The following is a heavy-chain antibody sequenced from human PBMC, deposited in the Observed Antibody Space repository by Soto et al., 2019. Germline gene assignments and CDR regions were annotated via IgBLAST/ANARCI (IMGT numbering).Heavy chain of an antibody. D-gene: IGHD2-8*01. V-gene: IGHV3-23*01. CDR3: AIPGYCTNGVCLRTDYYYYGMDV. Sequence: GGSLRLSCAASGFTFSNAWMSWVRQAPGKGLEWVAGIGASGDITWYADSVKGRLSISRDNSKNTLYLQLNSLRFEDTAVYYCAIPGYCTNGVCLRTDYYYYGMDVWGQVTTVTVSS. J-gene: IGHJ6*02. CDR2: IGASGDIT. CDR1: GFTFSNAW.